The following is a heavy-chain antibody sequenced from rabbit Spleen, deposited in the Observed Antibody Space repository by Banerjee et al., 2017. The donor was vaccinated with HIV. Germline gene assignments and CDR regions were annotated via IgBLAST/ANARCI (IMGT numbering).Heavy chain of an antibody. CDR1: GFTLSSYY. V-gene: IGHV1S7*01. CDR2: IDPLFGIT. D-gene: IGHD8-1*01. Sequence: QLKESGGGLVQPGGSLKLSCKASGFTLSSYYMNWVRQAPGKGLEWIGYIDPLFGITYYANWVNGRFSISRENAQNTVGLQLNSLTAADTATYFCARDGAGGSYFALWGQGTLVTVS. CDR3: ARDGAGGSYFAL. J-gene: IGHJ4*01.